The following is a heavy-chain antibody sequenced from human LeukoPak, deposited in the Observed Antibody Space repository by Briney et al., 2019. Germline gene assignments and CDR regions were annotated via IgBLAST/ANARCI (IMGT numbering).Heavy chain of an antibody. Sequence: GGSLRLSCAASGFTFSSYGMHWVRQAPGKGLEWVAFIRYDGSNKYYADSVKGRFTISRDDSKNTLYLQMNSLKTEDTAVYYCTTASFGSGWPYYFDYWGQGTLVTVSS. CDR3: TTASFGSGWPYYFDY. CDR2: IRYDGSNK. V-gene: IGHV3-30*02. J-gene: IGHJ4*02. CDR1: GFTFSSYG. D-gene: IGHD6-19*01.